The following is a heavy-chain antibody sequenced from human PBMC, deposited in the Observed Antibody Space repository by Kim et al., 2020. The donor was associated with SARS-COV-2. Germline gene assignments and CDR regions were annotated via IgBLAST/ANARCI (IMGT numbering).Heavy chain of an antibody. J-gene: IGHJ4*02. CDR2: TSGGGVRT. V-gene: IGHV3-23*01. CDR1: GFTFSSYA. D-gene: IGHD3-10*01. CDR3: AKDWGFTYGSGSFFDC. Sequence: GGFLRLSCAASGFTFSSYALSWVRQAPGKGLEWVSATSGGGVRTYYADSVKGRFTISRDNSKNTLYLQMNRLRAEDTAVYYCAKDWGFTYGSGSFFDCWGQGTLVTVSS.